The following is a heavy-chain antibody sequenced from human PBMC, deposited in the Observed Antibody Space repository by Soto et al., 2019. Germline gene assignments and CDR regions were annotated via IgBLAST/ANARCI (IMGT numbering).Heavy chain of an antibody. CDR1: GYTFTSYD. J-gene: IGHJ4*02. D-gene: IGHD7-27*01. CDR3: TRGPPDWGFDY. Sequence: QVQLVQSGAEVKKPGASVKVSCKASGYTFTSYDINWVRQATGQGLEWIGWKSPKTGNTGYAQKFQGRVTMTRNPSISTAYMELSSLTSEDTAVYYCTRGPPDWGFDYWGQGTLVPVSS. CDR2: KSPKTGNT. V-gene: IGHV1-8*01.